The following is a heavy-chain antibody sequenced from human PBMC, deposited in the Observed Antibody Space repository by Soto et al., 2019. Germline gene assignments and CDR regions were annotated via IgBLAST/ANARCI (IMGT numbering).Heavy chain of an antibody. Sequence: EVQLLESGGGLVQPGGSLRLSCAASGFTFSNYAMTWVRQAPGKGLEWVSAISGSDGRTFYADSVKGRFTISRDNSKNALYLQMNSLRVEDTAVYYCAKPPSSNYFRYFDLWGRGTLVTVSS. J-gene: IGHJ2*01. CDR1: GFTFSNYA. D-gene: IGHD2-15*01. V-gene: IGHV3-23*01. CDR3: AKPPSSNYFRYFDL. CDR2: ISGSDGRT.